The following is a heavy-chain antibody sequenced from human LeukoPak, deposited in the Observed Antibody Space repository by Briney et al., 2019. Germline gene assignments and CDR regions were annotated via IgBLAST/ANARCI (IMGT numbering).Heavy chain of an antibody. CDR1: GFTFDDHG. V-gene: IGHV3-20*04. D-gene: IGHD3-10*01. J-gene: IGHJ4*02. CDR3: AKNGRYYYGSGSYSDY. CDR2: IKWNGGST. Sequence: GGSLRLSCVASGFTFDDHGMSWVRQAPGKGPEWVSGIKWNGGSTGYADSVKGRFTISRDNAKNSLHLQMNSLRAEDTAVYYCAKNGRYYYGSGSYSDYWGQGTLVTVSS.